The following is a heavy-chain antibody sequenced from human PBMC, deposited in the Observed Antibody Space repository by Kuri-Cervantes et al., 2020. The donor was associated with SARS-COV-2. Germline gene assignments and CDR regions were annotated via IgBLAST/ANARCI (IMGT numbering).Heavy chain of an antibody. CDR3: ARANYDFWSGYYPADY. J-gene: IGHJ4*02. CDR2: IKQDGSEK. V-gene: IGHV3-7*01. Sequence: GESLKISCAASGFTFSSYWMSWVRQAPGKGLEWVANIKQDGSEKYYVDSVKGRFTISRDNAKNSLYLQMNSLRAEDTAVYYCARANYDFWSGYYPADYWGQGTLVTVFS. D-gene: IGHD3-3*01. CDR1: GFTFSSYW.